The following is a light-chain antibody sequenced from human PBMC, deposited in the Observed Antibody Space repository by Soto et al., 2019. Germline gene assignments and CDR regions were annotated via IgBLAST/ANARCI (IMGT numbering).Light chain of an antibody. V-gene: IGKV3-11*01. CDR3: QHGSNSPYT. J-gene: IGKJ4*01. CDR1: QTVSSY. CDR2: DAS. Sequence: EIVLTQSPATLSLSPGERATLSCRASQTVSSYLSWYQQKPGQAPRLLMYDASNRATGIPAMFSGSGSGTYFPPTISLLEPEFFAVYYCQHGSNSPYTFGGGTKVEIK.